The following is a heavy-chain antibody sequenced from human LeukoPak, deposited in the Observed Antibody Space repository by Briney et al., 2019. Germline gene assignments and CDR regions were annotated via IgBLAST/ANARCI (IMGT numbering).Heavy chain of an antibody. CDR1: GGSISSYY. CDR2: IYYSGST. D-gene: IGHD5-18*01. J-gene: IGHJ6*03. V-gene: IGHV4-59*01. Sequence: SETLSLTCTVSGGSISSYYWSWIRQPPGKGLEWIGYIYYSGSTNYKSSLKSRVTVSVDTSKNQFSLKLSSVTAADTAVYYCARTTEGGYSYGYFYYYYMDVWGKGTTVTISS. CDR3: ARTTEGGYSYGYFYYYYMDV.